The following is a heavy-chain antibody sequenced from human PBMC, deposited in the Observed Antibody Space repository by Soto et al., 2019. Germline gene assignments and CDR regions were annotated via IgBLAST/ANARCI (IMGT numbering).Heavy chain of an antibody. J-gene: IGHJ6*02. CDR3: ARAGVTRNYYYYGMDV. CDR2: IYYSGST. D-gene: IGHD2-21*02. V-gene: IGHV4-59*01. CDR1: GGYISSYY. Sequence: PSETLPLTCTVSGGYISSYYWSWLRQPPGKGLEWIGYIYYSGSTNYNPSLKSRVTISVDTSKDQFSLKLSSVTAADTAVYYCARAGVTRNYYYYGMDVWGQGTTVTVSS.